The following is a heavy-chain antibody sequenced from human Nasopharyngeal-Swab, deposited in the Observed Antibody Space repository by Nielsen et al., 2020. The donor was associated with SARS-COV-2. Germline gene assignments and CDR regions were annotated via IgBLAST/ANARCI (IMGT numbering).Heavy chain of an antibody. Sequence: GESLKISCAASGFTFSDYYMSWIRQAPGKGLEWVSYISSSGSTIYYADSVKGRFTISRDNAKNSLYLQMNSLRAEDTAVYYCARGGWAWNYVNAFDIWGQGTMVTVSS. CDR2: ISSSGSTI. V-gene: IGHV3-11*01. J-gene: IGHJ3*02. CDR3: ARGGWAWNYVNAFDI. D-gene: IGHD1-7*01. CDR1: GFTFSDYY.